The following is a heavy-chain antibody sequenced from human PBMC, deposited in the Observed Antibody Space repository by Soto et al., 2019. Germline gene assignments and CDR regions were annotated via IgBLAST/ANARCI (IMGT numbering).Heavy chain of an antibody. CDR1: GFIFSSYW. CDR3: ARNPVDQLSNLHGSQPSYYYGMYV. V-gene: IGHV3-7*03. Sequence: PGGSLRLSCAASGFIFSSYWMSWVRQAPGKGLEWVASINEDGSDKYYVDSVKGRFSISRDSAKKSIYLQMNSLRAEDTAVYYCARNPVDQLSNLHGSQPSYYYGMYVWGQATTVPFSS. D-gene: IGHD2-2*01. CDR2: INEDGSDK. J-gene: IGHJ6*02.